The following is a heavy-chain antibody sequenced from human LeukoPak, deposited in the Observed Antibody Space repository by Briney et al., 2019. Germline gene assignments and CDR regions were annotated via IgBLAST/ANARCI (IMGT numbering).Heavy chain of an antibody. J-gene: IGHJ6*03. Sequence: ASVKVSCKASGYTFTSYGIRWVRQAPGQGLEWMGWISANNGNTNYAQKLQGRVTITRDTSISTAYMELSSLTSEDTAVYYCARENIGAVAGPYYYYYYYINYWGKGTTVTV. CDR2: ISANNGNT. V-gene: IGHV1-18*01. CDR3: ARENIGAVAGPYYYYYYYINY. CDR1: GYTFTSYG. D-gene: IGHD6-19*01.